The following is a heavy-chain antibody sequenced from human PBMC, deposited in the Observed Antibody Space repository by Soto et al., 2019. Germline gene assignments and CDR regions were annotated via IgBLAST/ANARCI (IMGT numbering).Heavy chain of an antibody. D-gene: IGHD6-13*01. CDR1: GGAINSYY. J-gene: IGHJ5*02. Sequence: QVRLHESGPGLVKPSETLSLTCTVSGGAINSYYCSWIRQSPGKGLERLGYIAYSGTTKYNPSLKSRVTISSDTSKNQFSLKLKSVTAADTAVYYCARGGDSSRTGWFDPWGQGTLVTVSS. V-gene: IGHV4-59*01. CDR2: IAYSGTT. CDR3: ARGGDSSRTGWFDP.